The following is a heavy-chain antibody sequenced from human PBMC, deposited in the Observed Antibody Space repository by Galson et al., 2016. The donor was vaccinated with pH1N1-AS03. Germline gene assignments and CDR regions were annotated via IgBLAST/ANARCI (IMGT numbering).Heavy chain of an antibody. CDR1: GHSFDSCW. J-gene: IGHJ5*02. V-gene: IGHV5-10-1*01. CDR2: INPLDSYN. Sequence: QSGAEVKKPGESLRISCQGSGHSFDSCWITWVRQMPGKGLEWMGRINPLDSYNDYNPSFQGHVSFSVDKSIHTAYLQWSSLEASDTGIYYCARQGTTVTANHVWLDTWGQGTLVTVSS. D-gene: IGHD1-14*01. CDR3: ARQGTTVTANHVWLDT.